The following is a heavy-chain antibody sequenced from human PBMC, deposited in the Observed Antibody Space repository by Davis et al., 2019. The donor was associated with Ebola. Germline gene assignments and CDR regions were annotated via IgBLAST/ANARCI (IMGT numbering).Heavy chain of an antibody. CDR1: GFTFRSYG. D-gene: IGHD5-24*01. J-gene: IGHJ3*02. CDR3: AKDRKRRDGYNYAFDI. CDR2: ISYDGSNK. Sequence: GESLKISCAASGFTFRSYGMHWVRQAPGKGLEWVAVISYDGSNKYYADSVKGRFTISRDNSKNSLYLQMNSLRTEDTALYYCAKDRKRRDGYNYAFDIWGQGTTVTVSS. V-gene: IGHV3-30*18.